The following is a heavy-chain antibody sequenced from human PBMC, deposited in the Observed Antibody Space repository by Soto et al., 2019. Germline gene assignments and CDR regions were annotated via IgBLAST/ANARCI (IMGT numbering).Heavy chain of an antibody. CDR3: ARDRVVPAATLGYYYYGMDV. D-gene: IGHD2-2*01. CDR2: ISYDGSNK. J-gene: IGHJ6*02. V-gene: IGHV3-30-3*01. CDR1: GFTISNYG. Sequence: GGSLRLSCAASGFTISNYGMHWVRQAPGKGLEWVAVISYDGSNKYYADSVKGRFTISRDNSKNTLYLQMNSLRAEDTAVYYCARDRVVPAATLGYYYYGMDVWGQGTTVTVSS.